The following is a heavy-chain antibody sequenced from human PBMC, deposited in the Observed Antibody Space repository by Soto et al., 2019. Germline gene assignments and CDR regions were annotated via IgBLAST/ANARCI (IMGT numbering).Heavy chain of an antibody. CDR3: AVPSTLRGSGSIGDYYYGMDV. CDR1: GYTFTSYA. CDR2: INAGNGNI. V-gene: IGHV1-3*01. D-gene: IGHD3-3*01. Sequence: GASVKVSCQASGYTFTSYAMHWVRQAPGQRLEWMGWINAGNGNIKYSQKFQGRVTITRDTSASTAYMELSSLRSEDTAVYYCAVPSTLRGSGSIGDYYYGMDVWGQGTTVT. J-gene: IGHJ6*02.